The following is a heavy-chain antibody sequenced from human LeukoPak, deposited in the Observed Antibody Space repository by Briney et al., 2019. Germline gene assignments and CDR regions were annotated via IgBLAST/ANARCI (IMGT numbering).Heavy chain of an antibody. CDR3: TRGREINWSGGRCYAFDY. CDR2: INPHIVVP. J-gene: IGHJ4*02. Sequence: GAPVKVSCTAFRYTFSAYFMHWVRQAPRQRREWLGGINPHIVVPKDAQKIQSSVTMNRDRYMRTVYVELSGVRSDDTAVYYCTRGREINWSGGRCYAFDYWGQGTLVTVSS. CDR1: RYTFSAYF. V-gene: IGHV1-2*02. D-gene: IGHD2-15*01.